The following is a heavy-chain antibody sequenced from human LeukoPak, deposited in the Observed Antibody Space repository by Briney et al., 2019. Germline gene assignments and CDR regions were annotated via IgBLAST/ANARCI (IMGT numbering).Heavy chain of an antibody. D-gene: IGHD3-3*01. Sequence: GGSLRLSCAASGFTFSSYSMNWVRQAPGKGLEWVSYISSSSSTIYYADSVKGRFTISRDNAKNSLYLQMNSLRAEDTAVYYCARDRDDFWSGYYTRYLDYWGQGTLVTVSS. V-gene: IGHV3-48*01. CDR3: ARDRDDFWSGYYTRYLDY. CDR1: GFTFSSYS. CDR2: ISSSSSTI. J-gene: IGHJ4*02.